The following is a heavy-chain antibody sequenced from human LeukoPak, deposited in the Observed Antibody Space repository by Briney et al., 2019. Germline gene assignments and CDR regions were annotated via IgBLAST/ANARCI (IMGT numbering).Heavy chain of an antibody. CDR2: IYYSGST. Sequence: SETLSLTCTVSGGSISSYYWSWIRQPPGKGLEWIGYIYYSGSTNYNPSLKSRVTISVDTSKNQFSLKLSSVTAADTAVYYCARLSPPAEYFQHWGQGTLVTVSS. CDR1: GGSISSYY. J-gene: IGHJ1*01. V-gene: IGHV4-59*01. CDR3: ARLSPPAEYFQH.